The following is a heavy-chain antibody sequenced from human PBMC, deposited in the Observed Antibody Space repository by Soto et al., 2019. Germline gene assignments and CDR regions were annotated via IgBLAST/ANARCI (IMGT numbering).Heavy chain of an antibody. D-gene: IGHD2-15*01. CDR1: GYSLSSYW. CDR3: ARQLAYSEYVVGKNSSYYGLDV. J-gene: IGHJ6*02. V-gene: IGHV5-51*01. CDR2: IYPGDSDT. Sequence: LGESLKISCKASGYSLSSYWIAWVRQMPGKGLEWMGIIYPGDSDTRYSPSFQGQVTISADKSISTAYLQWSSLKASDTAMYYCARQLAYSEYVVGKNSSYYGLDVWGQGTTVTVSS.